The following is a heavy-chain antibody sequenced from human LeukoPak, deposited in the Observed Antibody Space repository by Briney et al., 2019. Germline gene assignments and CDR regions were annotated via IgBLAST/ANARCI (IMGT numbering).Heavy chain of an antibody. D-gene: IGHD3-22*01. CDR2: IRSKANSYAT. V-gene: IGHV3-73*01. Sequence: GGSLRLSCAASGFTFSGSAMHWVRQASGQGLEWVGRIRSKANSYATAYAASVKGRFTISRDDSKNTAYLQMNSLKTEDTPVYYCTHGGDSYYYYGMDVWGQGTTVTVSS. CDR1: GFTFSGSA. J-gene: IGHJ6*02. CDR3: THGGDSYYYYGMDV.